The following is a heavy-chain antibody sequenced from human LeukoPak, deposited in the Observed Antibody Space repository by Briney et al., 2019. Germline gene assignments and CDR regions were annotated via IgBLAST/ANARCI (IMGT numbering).Heavy chain of an antibody. CDR1: GGSFSGYY. V-gene: IGHV4-34*01. CDR3: ARGYSSGWYGNYFDY. D-gene: IGHD6-19*01. Sequence: PSETLSLTCAVYGGSFSGYYWSWIRQPPGKGLEWIGEINHSGSTNYNPSLKSRVTISVDTSKNQFSLKLSSVTAADTAVYYCARGYSSGWYGNYFDYWGQGTLVTVSS. CDR2: INHSGST. J-gene: IGHJ4*02.